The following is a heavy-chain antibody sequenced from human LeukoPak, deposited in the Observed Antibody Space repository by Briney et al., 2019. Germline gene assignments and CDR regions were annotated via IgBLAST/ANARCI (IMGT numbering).Heavy chain of an antibody. V-gene: IGHV3-23*01. CDR2: VSGADGTT. CDR1: GFTFNAYG. J-gene: IGHJ4*02. Sequence: PGGSLRLSCAASGFTFNAYGMSWVRQSPRKGLEWVSGVSGADGTTYYADSVKGRFTISRDNSKNTLYLQMNSLRAEDTAVYYCATQAGAMGSMAFDSWGQGTQVTVSS. CDR3: ATQAGAMGSMAFDS. D-gene: IGHD5-24*01.